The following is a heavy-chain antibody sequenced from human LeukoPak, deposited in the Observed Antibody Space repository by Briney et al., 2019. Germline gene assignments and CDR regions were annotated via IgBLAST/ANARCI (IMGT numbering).Heavy chain of an antibody. D-gene: IGHD3-22*01. CDR3: ARRYDSSGYWNWFDP. CDR2: IYSDGST. CDR1: GGSVSSGGYY. Sequence: SETLSLTCTVSGGSVSSGGYYWSWVRQHPGKGLEYVGYIYSDGSTYYNPSLKSRVTISVDTSKNQFSLKLSSVTAADTAVYYCARRYDSSGYWNWFDPWGQGTLVTVSS. V-gene: IGHV4-31*03. J-gene: IGHJ5*02.